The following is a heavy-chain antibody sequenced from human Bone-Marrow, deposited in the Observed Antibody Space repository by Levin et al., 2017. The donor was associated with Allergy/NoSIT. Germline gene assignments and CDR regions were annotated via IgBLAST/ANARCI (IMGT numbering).Heavy chain of an antibody. D-gene: IGHD3-16*01. Sequence: RTGGSLRLSCAASGFTYAMNWVRQAPGKGLEWVSTITSGGGSTYYADSVKGRFTISRDNSKNTLYLQMNSLRAEDTAVYYCAKDDSQLGGYYHGMDVWGQGTTVTVSS. J-gene: IGHJ6*02. V-gene: IGHV3-23*01. CDR1: GFTYA. CDR3: AKDDSQLGGYYHGMDV. CDR2: ITSGGGST.